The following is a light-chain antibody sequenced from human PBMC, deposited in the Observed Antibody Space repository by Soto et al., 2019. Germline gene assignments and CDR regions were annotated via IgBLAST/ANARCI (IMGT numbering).Light chain of an antibody. Sequence: QSALTQPASGSGSPGQSITISCTGTSSDIGGYNYVSWYQQHPGKAPKLMIYEVSNRPSGVSNRFSGSKSGNTASLTISGLQAEDDADYYCSSYTSSTPYVVFGGGTKLTVL. J-gene: IGLJ2*01. CDR1: SSDIGGYNY. CDR2: EVS. CDR3: SSYTSSTPYVV. V-gene: IGLV2-14*01.